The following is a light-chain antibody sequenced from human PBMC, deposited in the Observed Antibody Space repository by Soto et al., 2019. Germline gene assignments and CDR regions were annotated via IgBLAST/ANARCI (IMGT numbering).Light chain of an antibody. CDR3: QQFVRSRYT. CDR2: GVS. V-gene: IGKV3-20*01. CDR1: QSVGSTS. Sequence: EIVLTQSPGTLSLSPGERATLSCRASQSVGSTSLAWYQQKPGQPPRLLIYGVSSRAAGIPDRFSGSGSGTDFALTISRVEPDDFAVYYCQQFVRSRYTFGQGTKLEIK. J-gene: IGKJ2*01.